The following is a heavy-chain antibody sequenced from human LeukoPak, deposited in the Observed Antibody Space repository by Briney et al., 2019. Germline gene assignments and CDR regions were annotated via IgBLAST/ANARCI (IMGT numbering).Heavy chain of an antibody. D-gene: IGHD3-9*01. V-gene: IGHV3-23*01. Sequence: PGGSLRLSCAASGFTFSSHGMSWVRQAPGKGLEWVSAISGSGGSTYYADSVKGRFTISRDNSKNTLYLQMNSLRAEDTAVYYCARRYFDWFAFDYWGQGTLVTVSS. J-gene: IGHJ4*02. CDR3: ARRYFDWFAFDY. CDR2: ISGSGGST. CDR1: GFTFSSHG.